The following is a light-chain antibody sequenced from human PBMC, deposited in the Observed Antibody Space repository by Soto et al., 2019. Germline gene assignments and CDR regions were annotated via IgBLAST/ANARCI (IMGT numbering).Light chain of an antibody. Sequence: DVVMTQSPLSLPVTLGQPASISCRSTQGLVHSDGDTHLNWFQQRPGQSPRRLIYKVSNRDSGVPDRFSGSGSGTDFTLKISRVEAEDVGVYYCMQGTHWPRTFGQGTKLEIK. J-gene: IGKJ2*01. CDR1: QGLVHSDGDTH. CDR3: MQGTHWPRT. V-gene: IGKV2-30*02. CDR2: KVS.